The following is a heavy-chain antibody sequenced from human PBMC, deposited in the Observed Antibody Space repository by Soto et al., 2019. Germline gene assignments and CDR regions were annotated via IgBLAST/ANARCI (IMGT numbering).Heavy chain of an antibody. CDR3: AKDDLVDGWGRYYFDF. CDR1: GFTFSGYA. Sequence: SLRLSCAASGFTFSGYAMSWVRQAPGKGLEWISAISASGRSTYYADSVKGRFTVSRDISKNTLYLQMNSLRAEDTAIYYCAKDDLVDGWGRYYFDFWGQGTPVTVSS. CDR2: ISASGRST. V-gene: IGHV3-23*01. J-gene: IGHJ4*02. D-gene: IGHD6-19*01.